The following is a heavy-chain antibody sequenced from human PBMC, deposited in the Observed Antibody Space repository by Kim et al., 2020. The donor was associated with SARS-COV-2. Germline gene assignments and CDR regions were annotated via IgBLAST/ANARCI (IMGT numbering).Heavy chain of an antibody. J-gene: IGHJ4*02. D-gene: IGHD3-16*01. CDR1: GFTFSSYW. V-gene: IGHV3-7*01. CDR2: IKQDGSEK. CDR3: ARDQRGLWGGAPPSRYFDY. Sequence: GGSLRLSCAASGFTFSSYWMSWVRQAPGKGLEWVANIKQDGSEKYYVDSVKGRFTISRDNAKNSLYLQMNSLRAEDTAVYYCARDQRGLWGGAPPSRYFDYWGQGTLVTVSS.